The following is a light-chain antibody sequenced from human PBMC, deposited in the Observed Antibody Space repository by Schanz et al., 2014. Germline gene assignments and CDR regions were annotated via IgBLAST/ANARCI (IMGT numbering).Light chain of an antibody. CDR3: SSYASTATLV. CDR2: GVT. Sequence: QSALTQPRSVSGSPGQSVTISCTGTSSDVGTYNYVSWYQQHPGKAPKVMIYGVTKRPSGVPDRFSGSKSGNTASLTISGLQAEDEADDYCSSYASTATLVFGTGTKLTVL. V-gene: IGLV2-11*01. CDR1: SSDVGTYNY. J-gene: IGLJ1*01.